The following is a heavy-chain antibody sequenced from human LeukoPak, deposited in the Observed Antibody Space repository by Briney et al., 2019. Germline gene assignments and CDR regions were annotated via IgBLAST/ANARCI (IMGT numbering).Heavy chain of an antibody. CDR3: AGTPNWFDP. J-gene: IGHJ5*02. V-gene: IGHV4-59*01. CDR2: IYYSGST. CDR1: GSSISSYY. D-gene: IGHD2-15*01. Sequence: PSETLSLTCTVSGSSISSYYWSWIRQPPGKGLEWIWYIYYSGSTNYNPSLKSRVTISVDTSKNQFSLKLSSVTAADTAVYYCAGTPNWFDPWGQGTLVTVSS.